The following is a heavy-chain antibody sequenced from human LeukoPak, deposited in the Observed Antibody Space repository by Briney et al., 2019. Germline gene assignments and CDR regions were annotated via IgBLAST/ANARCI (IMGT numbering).Heavy chain of an antibody. V-gene: IGHV4-4*07. CDR2: ISPSRST. CDR1: GGPISSYS. D-gene: IGHD1-7*01. CDR3: ARQELYYYYMDV. Sequence: PSETLSLTCTVSGGPISSYSWSWIRQPAGKGLECIGHISPSRSTNYNPSLKSRVTMSVDTSKNQFSLKLSSVTAADTAVYYCARQELYYYYMDVWGKGTTVTVSS. J-gene: IGHJ6*03.